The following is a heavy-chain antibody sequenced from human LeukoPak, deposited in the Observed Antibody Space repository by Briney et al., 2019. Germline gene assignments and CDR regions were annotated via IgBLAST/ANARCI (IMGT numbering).Heavy chain of an antibody. J-gene: IGHJ6*03. V-gene: IGHV4-31*03. CDR1: GGSISSGGYY. CDR2: IYYSGST. D-gene: IGHD4-11*01. Sequence: SETLSLTCTVSGGSISSGGYYWSWIRQHPGKGLEWIGYIYYSGSTYYNPSLKSRVTISVDTSKNQFSLKLSSVTAADTAVYYCARGLQYHYYYYYMDVWGKGTMVTVSS. CDR3: ARGLQYHYYYYYMDV.